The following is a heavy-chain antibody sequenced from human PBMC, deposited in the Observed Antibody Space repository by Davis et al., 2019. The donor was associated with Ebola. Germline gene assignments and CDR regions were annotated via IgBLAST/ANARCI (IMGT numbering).Heavy chain of an antibody. Sequence: SETLSLTCTVSGGSMSSYYWSWVRQPPGKGLEWIGYIFYSGSTYYNPSLKSRASISVDTSRTQFSLKLTSVTAADTAVYYCARGLYSYASFDYWGQGTLVTVSS. CDR3: ARGLYSYASFDY. V-gene: IGHV4-30-4*01. D-gene: IGHD5-18*01. CDR2: IFYSGST. CDR1: GGSMSSYY. J-gene: IGHJ4*02.